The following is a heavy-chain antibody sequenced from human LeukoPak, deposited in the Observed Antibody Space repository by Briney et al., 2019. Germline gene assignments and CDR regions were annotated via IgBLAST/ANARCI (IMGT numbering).Heavy chain of an antibody. CDR2: IYHSGST. CDR1: GFSISSGYY. V-gene: IGHV4-38-2*02. CDR3: ASTDKTGGQNFDY. J-gene: IGHJ4*02. Sequence: PSETLSLTCTVSGFSISSGYYWGWIRQPPGKGLELIGRIYHSGSTYYNPSLKSRVTISVDTSANQFSLKLSSVTAADTAVYYCASTDKTGGQNFDYWGQGTLVTVSS. D-gene: IGHD3-16*01.